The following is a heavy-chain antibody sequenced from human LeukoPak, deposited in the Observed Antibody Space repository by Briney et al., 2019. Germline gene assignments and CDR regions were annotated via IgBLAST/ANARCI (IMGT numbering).Heavy chain of an antibody. Sequence: SETLSLTCSVSGASISSGSYYWSWIRQPPGKGLEWIGYIYYSGSTNYNPSLKSRVTISVDTSKNQFSLKLSSVTAADTAVYYCASRGYSYGYYMDVWGKGTTVTISS. CDR2: IYYSGST. D-gene: IGHD5-18*01. CDR1: GASISSGSYY. V-gene: IGHV4-61*01. CDR3: ASRGYSYGYYMDV. J-gene: IGHJ6*03.